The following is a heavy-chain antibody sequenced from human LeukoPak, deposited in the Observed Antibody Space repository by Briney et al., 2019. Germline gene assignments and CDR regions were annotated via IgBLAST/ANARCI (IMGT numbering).Heavy chain of an antibody. CDR2: IKSKTDGGTT. CDR1: GFTFSNAW. Sequence: GGSLSLSCAASGFTFSNAWMSWVRQAPGKGLEWVGRIKSKTDGGTTDYAAPVKGRFTISRDDSKNTLYLQMNSLKTEDTAVYYCTTVRADYDSSGYEEYFQHWGQGTLVTVSS. J-gene: IGHJ1*01. CDR3: TTVRADYDSSGYEEYFQH. D-gene: IGHD3-22*01. V-gene: IGHV3-15*01.